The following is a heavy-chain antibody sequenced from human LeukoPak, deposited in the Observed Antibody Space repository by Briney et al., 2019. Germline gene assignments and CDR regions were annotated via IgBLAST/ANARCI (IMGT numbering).Heavy chain of an antibody. CDR1: GYTFIGHY. V-gene: IGHV1-2*02. D-gene: IGHD4-23*01. Sequence: GASVKVSCKASGYTFIGHYIHWVRRAPGQGLEWMGWINPNSDATKYSQKFQGRVTMTRDTSISTTYMDLTRLTSDDTAVYYCARGPEYGGTIDYWGQGTLVTVSS. CDR2: INPNSDAT. J-gene: IGHJ4*02. CDR3: ARGPEYGGTIDY.